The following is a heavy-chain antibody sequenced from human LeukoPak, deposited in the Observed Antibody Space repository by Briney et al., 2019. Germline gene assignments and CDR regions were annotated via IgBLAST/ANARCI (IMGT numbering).Heavy chain of an antibody. D-gene: IGHD1-26*01. Sequence: PGGSLRLSCAASGFTFSSYSMNWVRQAPGKGLEWVSSISSHSSYIYYADSVKGRFTISRDNAKNSLYLQMNSLKTEDTAVYYCTTDGVGVEGATYDNWGQGTLVSVSS. CDR1: GFTFSSYS. CDR3: TTDGVGVEGATYDN. V-gene: IGHV3-21*03. CDR2: ISSHSSYI. J-gene: IGHJ4*02.